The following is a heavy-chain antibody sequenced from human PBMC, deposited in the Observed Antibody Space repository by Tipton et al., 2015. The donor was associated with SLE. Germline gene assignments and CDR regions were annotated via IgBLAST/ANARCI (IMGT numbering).Heavy chain of an antibody. CDR2: IYTSGST. D-gene: IGHD3-22*01. CDR3: ASEDDSSAPGTFDI. J-gene: IGHJ3*02. CDR1: GGSISSYY. Sequence: LRLSCTVSGGSISSYYWSWIRQPPGKGLEWIGYIYTSGSTNYNPSLKSRVTISVDTSKNQFSLKLSSVTAADTAVYYCASEDDSSAPGTFDIWGQGTMVTVSS. V-gene: IGHV4-4*08.